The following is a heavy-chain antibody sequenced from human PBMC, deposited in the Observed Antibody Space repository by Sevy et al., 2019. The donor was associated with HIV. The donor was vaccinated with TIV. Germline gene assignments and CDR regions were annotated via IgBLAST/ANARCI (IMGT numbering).Heavy chain of an antibody. V-gene: IGHV3-23*01. Sequence: GGSLRLSCAAFEFTFSNYGMTWVRQAPGKGLEWVSSVSGSGGKRYNEDSVKGRFTISRDNSKNTLYLQMNSLRAEDTAVYYCARRGNYYGDAFDFWGQGTVVTVSS. CDR2: VSGSGGKR. D-gene: IGHD3-10*01. CDR3: ARRGNYYGDAFDF. CDR1: EFTFSNYG. J-gene: IGHJ3*01.